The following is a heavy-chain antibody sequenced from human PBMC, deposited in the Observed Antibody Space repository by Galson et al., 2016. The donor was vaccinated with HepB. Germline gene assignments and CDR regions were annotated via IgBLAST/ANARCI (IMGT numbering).Heavy chain of an antibody. D-gene: IGHD3-22*01. CDR3: ARHYYYTTGYCYGY. J-gene: IGHJ4*02. CDR1: GYSFTSYW. V-gene: IGHV5-10-1*01. Sequence: QSGAEVKKPGESLRISCKVSGYSFTSYWINWLRQMPGKGLEWMGRIDPSDSNIKYSPSLEGHVTISADTSTSTAYLQWSSLKASDTATYYCARHYYYTTGYCYGYWGQGTLVAGSS. CDR2: IDPSDSNI.